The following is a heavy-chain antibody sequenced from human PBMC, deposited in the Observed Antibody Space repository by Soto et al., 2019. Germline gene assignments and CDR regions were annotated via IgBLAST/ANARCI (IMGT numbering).Heavy chain of an antibody. CDR1: GFTVSSNF. V-gene: IGHV3-53*01. D-gene: IGHD5-18*01. CDR2: IYSGGST. CDR3: ARTISGYSYGYGY. J-gene: IGHJ4*02. Sequence: GGSLRLSCAASGFTVSSNFMIWVRQAPGKGLEWVSVIYSGGSTYYADSVKGRFTISRDSSKNTLFLQMTSLRAEDTAVYYCARTISGYSYGYGYWGQGTLVTVSS.